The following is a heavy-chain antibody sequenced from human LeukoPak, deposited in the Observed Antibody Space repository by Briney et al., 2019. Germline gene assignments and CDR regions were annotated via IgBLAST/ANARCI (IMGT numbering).Heavy chain of an antibody. J-gene: IGHJ4*02. CDR2: IYYSGST. CDR1: GGSISSYY. V-gene: IGHV4-59*01. D-gene: IGHD3-10*01. Sequence: SETLSLTCTVSGGSISSYYWSWIRQPPGKGLEWIGYIYYSGSTNYNPSLKSRVTISVDTSKNQFSLKLSSVTAADTAVYYCARGRTLVRGAQYYFDYWGQGTLVTVSS. CDR3: ARGRTLVRGAQYYFDY.